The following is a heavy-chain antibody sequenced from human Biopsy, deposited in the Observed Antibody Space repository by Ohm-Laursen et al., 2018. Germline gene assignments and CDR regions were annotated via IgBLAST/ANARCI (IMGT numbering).Heavy chain of an antibody. CDR3: ARLGSGDYFPTFFDF. D-gene: IGHD5-12*01. CDR2: IFYSANT. Sequence: TLSLTCTVSGVSINGGRYYWNWIRHPGKGLEWIGNIFYSANTYYNPSLKSRVTISVDTSKNQFSLKLSSVTAADTAVYYCARLGSGDYFPTFFDFWGQGALVTVSS. J-gene: IGHJ4*02. V-gene: IGHV4-31*03. CDR1: GVSINGGRYY.